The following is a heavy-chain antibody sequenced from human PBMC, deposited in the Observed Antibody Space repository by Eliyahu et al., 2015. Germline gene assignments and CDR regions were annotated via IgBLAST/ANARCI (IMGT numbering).Heavy chain of an antibody. CDR2: ISGGSSYX. CDR3: ARVRDGYSSDAFDI. V-gene: IGHV3-21*01. D-gene: IGHD5-24*01. Sequence: VQLVESGGGPVKPGGSLRLSXTXSGLXFINXSMNWVRQSPGKGLXWVSSISGGSSYXYYADSVRGRFTISRDNAKSALYLQMNSLRAEDTAVYYCARVRDGYSSDAFDIWGQGTMVSVSS. CDR1: GLXFINXS. J-gene: IGHJ3*02.